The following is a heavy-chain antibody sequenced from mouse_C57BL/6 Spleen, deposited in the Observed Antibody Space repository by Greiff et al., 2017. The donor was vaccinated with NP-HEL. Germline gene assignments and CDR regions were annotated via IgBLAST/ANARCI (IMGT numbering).Heavy chain of an antibody. J-gene: IGHJ2*01. CDR1: GFTFSSYA. CDR3: ARDDGSSYFDY. CDR2: ISDGGSYT. Sequence: DVMLVESGGGLVKPGGSLKLSCAASGFTFSSYAMSWVRQTPEKRLEWVATISDGGSYTYYPDNVKGRFTISRDNAKNHLYLQMSHLKSEDTAMYYCARDDGSSYFDYWGQGTTLTVSS. V-gene: IGHV5-4*01. D-gene: IGHD1-1*01.